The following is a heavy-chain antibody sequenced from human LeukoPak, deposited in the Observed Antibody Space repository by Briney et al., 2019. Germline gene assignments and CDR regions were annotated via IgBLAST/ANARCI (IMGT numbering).Heavy chain of an antibody. CDR2: IIPIFGTA. Sequence: ASVKVSCKASGGTFSSYAISWVRQAPGQGLEWMGGIIPIFGTANYAQKFQGRVTITADKSTSTAYMELSSLRSEDTAVYYCARGIVGDTADYWGQGTLVTVSS. CDR3: ARGIVGDTADY. V-gene: IGHV1-69*06. CDR1: GGTFSSYA. D-gene: IGHD1-26*01. J-gene: IGHJ4*02.